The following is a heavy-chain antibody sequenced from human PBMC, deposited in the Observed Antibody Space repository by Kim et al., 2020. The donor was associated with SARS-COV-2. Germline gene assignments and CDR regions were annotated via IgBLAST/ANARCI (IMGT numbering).Heavy chain of an antibody. CDR2: IYYSGST. CDR1: GGSISSSSYY. Sequence: SETLSLTCTVSGGSISSSSYYWGWIRQPPGKGLEWIGSIYYSGSTYYNPSLKSRVTISVDTSKNQFSLKLSSVTAADTAVYYCARSGDDYFDYWGQGTL. CDR3: ARSGDDYFDY. V-gene: IGHV4-39*01. D-gene: IGHD3-10*01. J-gene: IGHJ4*02.